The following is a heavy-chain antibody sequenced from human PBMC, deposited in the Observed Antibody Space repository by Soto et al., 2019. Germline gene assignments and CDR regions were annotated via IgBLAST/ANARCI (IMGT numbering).Heavy chain of an antibody. CDR1: GFTFSNAW. D-gene: IGHD1-20*01. CDR2: IKSKTDGGTT. CDR3: ATKITGITTIGPGY. V-gene: IGHV3-15*01. Sequence: GGSLRLSCAASGFTFSNAWMSWVRQAPGKGLEWVGRIKSKTDGGTTDYAAAVEGRFTISREDSKNTVYLQMDSLKTEDTAVYYCATKITGITTIGPGYWGQGTLVTVSS. J-gene: IGHJ4*02.